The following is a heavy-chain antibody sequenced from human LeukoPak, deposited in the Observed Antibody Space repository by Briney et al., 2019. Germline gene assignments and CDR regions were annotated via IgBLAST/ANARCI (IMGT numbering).Heavy chain of an antibody. Sequence: PSETLSLTCTVSGGSINMHSWNWIRQTPGKGLQWIGYIYDNGDTRYNPSLKSRVTISLDSSKNQFSLKLNSVTAADTAVYYCAGVVDSSGYYYSSYDYYFDYWGQGALVTVSS. CDR2: IYDNGDT. CDR3: AGVVDSSGYYYSSYDYYFDY. CDR1: GGSINMHS. J-gene: IGHJ4*02. D-gene: IGHD3-22*01. V-gene: IGHV4-59*11.